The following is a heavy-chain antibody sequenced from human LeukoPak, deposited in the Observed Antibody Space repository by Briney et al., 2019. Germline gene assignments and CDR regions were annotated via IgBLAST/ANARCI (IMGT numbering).Heavy chain of an antibody. CDR2: INHSGNT. D-gene: IGHD2-21*02. V-gene: IGHV4-34*01. CDR3: ARHAHCGDDCSLWYYFDY. CDR1: GGSFSGYY. Sequence: SETLSLTCAVYGGSFSGYYWSWLRQPPGKGLEWIGEINHSGNTNYNPSLKSRVTISVDTSKNQFSLKLSSVTAADTAVYYCARHAHCGDDCSLWYYFDYWGQGTLVTVSS. J-gene: IGHJ4*02.